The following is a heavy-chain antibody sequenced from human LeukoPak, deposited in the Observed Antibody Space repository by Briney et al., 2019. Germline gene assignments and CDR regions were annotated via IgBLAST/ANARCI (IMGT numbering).Heavy chain of an antibody. Sequence: PGGSLRLSCAASGFTFSSYSMNWVRQAPGKGLEWVSYISSSSSTIYYADSVKGRFTISRDNAKNSLYLQMNSLRAEDTAVYYCARDLHYGSGSYRTRFDYWGQGTLVTVSS. CDR1: GFTFSSYS. V-gene: IGHV3-48*04. D-gene: IGHD3-10*01. CDR2: ISSSSSTI. J-gene: IGHJ4*02. CDR3: ARDLHYGSGSYRTRFDY.